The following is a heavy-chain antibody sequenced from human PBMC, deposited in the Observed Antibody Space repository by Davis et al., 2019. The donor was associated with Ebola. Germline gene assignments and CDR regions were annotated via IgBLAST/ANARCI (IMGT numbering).Heavy chain of an antibody. CDR1: GFSLTTSGVG. J-gene: IGHJ2*01. Sequence: SGPTLVKPTQTLTLTCTFSGFSLTTSGVGVGWIRQPPGKALEWLALIYWDDSKRYSPSLQNRLTINKDTSKNQVVLTMTNMDPVDTGTYFCAHGRYFVWFGNSGDNYYFDLWGRGTLVTVSS. CDR2: IYWDDSK. CDR3: AHGRYFVWFGNSGDNYYFDL. V-gene: IGHV2-5*02. D-gene: IGHD3-9*01.